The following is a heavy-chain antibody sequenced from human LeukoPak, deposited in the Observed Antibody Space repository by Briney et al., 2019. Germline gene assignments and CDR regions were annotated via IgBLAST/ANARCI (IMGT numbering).Heavy chain of an antibody. CDR3: ARRRASSGWFVFDY. J-gene: IGHJ4*02. V-gene: IGHV1-69*13. CDR1: GGTFSRYA. Sequence: ASVKVSCKASGGTFSRYAISWVRQAPGQGLEWMGGIIPIFGTANYAQKFQGRVTITADESTSTAYMELSSLRSEDTAVYYCARRRASSGWFVFDYWGQGTLVTVSS. D-gene: IGHD6-19*01. CDR2: IIPIFGTA.